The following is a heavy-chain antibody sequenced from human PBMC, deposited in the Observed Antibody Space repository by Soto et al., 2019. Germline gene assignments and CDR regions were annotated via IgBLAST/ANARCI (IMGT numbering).Heavy chain of an antibody. CDR1: GDTPSTYA. V-gene: IGHV1-69*14. D-gene: IGHD3-16*01. Sequence: QVQLVQSGAEVLKPGSSVNVSCKASGDTPSTYAISWVRQAPGQGLEWMGGIIPILGTPNYAQRFQGRITISADTSTRTTYMELNSVTSDDTAVFYCAILGLDVDSWGQGTLVIVSS. CDR2: IIPILGTP. CDR3: AILGLDVDS. J-gene: IGHJ4*02.